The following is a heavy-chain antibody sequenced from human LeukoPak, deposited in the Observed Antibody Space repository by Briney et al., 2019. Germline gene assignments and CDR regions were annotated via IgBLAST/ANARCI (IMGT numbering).Heavy chain of an antibody. CDR1: GGSISSSSYY. D-gene: IGHD4-17*01. CDR3: ARGVTTVTPEGYFDY. V-gene: IGHV4-39*07. J-gene: IGHJ4*02. Sequence: TETLSLTCTVSGGSISSSSYYWGWIRQPPGKGLEWIGSIYYSGSTYYNPSLKSRVTISVDTSKNQFSLKLSSVTAADTAVYYCARGVTTVTPEGYFDYWGQGTLVTVSS. CDR2: IYYSGST.